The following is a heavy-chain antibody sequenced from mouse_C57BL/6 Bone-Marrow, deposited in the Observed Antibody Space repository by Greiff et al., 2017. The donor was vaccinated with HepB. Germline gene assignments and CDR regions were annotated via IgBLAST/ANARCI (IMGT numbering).Heavy chain of an antibody. J-gene: IGHJ2*01. CDR1: GYTFTSYN. V-gene: IGHV1-12*01. Sequence: QVQLQQSGAELVRPGASVKMSCKASGYTFTSYNMHWVKQTPRQGLEWIGAIYPGNGDTSYNQKFKGKATLTVDKSSSTAYMQLSSLTSEDSAVYFCAQDLDYYGSSYWIYFDYWGQGTTLTVSS. CDR3: AQDLDYYGSSYWIYFDY. CDR2: IYPGNGDT. D-gene: IGHD1-1*01.